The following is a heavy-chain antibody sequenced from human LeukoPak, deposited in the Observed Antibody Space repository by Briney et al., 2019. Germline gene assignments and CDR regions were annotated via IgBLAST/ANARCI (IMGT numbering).Heavy chain of an antibody. CDR3: ARSFYSKGVATSLPHYYYGMDV. V-gene: IGHV3-NL1*01. CDR2: IYSGSPTYSGGTT. Sequence: GGSLRLSCAASGFTVSSNYMGCVRQAPGKGLEWVSLIYSGSPTYSGGTTYYADSVKGRFTISRHNSKNTLYLQMNSLRAEDTAVYYCARSFYSKGVATSLPHYYYGMDVWGQGTTVTVSS. D-gene: IGHD5-12*01. CDR1: GFTVSSNY. J-gene: IGHJ6*02.